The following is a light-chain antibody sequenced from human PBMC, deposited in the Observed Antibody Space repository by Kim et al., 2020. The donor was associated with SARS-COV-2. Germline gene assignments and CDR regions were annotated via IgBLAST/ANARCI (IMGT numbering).Light chain of an antibody. Sequence: QSVTISCTGSSSDVGGYNYVSWFLQHPGKAPKLMIYGVSERPSGVPDRFSGSKSGNTASLTISGLQAEDEADYYCCSYAGSYTFEVFGGGTQLTVL. V-gene: IGLV2-11*01. J-gene: IGLJ2*01. CDR2: GVS. CDR3: CSYAGSYTFEV. CDR1: SSDVGGYNY.